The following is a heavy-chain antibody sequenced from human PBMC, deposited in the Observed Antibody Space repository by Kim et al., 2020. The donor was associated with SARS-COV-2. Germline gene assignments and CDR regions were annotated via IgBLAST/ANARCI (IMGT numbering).Heavy chain of an antibody. CDR3: AKDRAMTSFGYFDS. CDR1: GFTFETYA. V-gene: IGHV3-30*18. CDR2: LSSDGRKE. D-gene: IGHD3-16*01. Sequence: GGSLRLSCVASGFTFETYAMNWVRQAPGKGLEWIAVLSSDGRKEYYTDSVKGRFTISRDISKNTLYLQMNNLRVEDTAVYYCAKDRAMTSFGYFDSWGQGALVTVSS. J-gene: IGHJ4*02.